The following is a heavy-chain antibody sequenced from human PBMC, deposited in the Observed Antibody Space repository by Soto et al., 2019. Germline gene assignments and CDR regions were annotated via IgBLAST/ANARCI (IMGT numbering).Heavy chain of an antibody. CDR2: IIPIFGTA. CDR3: ARDVVPAAPPEEWTVGP. Sequence: QVQLVQSGAEVKKPGSSVKVSCKASGCTFSSYAISWVRQAPGQGLEWMGGIIPIFGTANYAQKFQGRVTITADESTSTAYMELSSLRYEDTAVYYCARDVVPAAPPEEWTVGPWGQGTLVTVSS. J-gene: IGHJ5*02. D-gene: IGHD2-2*01. V-gene: IGHV1-69*01. CDR1: GCTFSSYA.